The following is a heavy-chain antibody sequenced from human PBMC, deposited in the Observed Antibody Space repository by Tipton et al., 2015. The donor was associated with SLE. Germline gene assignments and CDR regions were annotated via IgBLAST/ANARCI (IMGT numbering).Heavy chain of an antibody. CDR1: GDSISSGGYS. V-gene: IGHV4-30-2*01. CDR3: ARDLNGYNRGWYYYMDV. Sequence: TLSLTCTVSGDSISSGGYSWSWIRQPPGKGLEWIGYIYHSGSTYYNPSLKGRVTMSVDTSKNQFSLKLSSVTAADTAVYYCARDLNGYNRGWYYYMDVWGKGTTVTVSS. D-gene: IGHD5-24*01. CDR2: IYHSGST. J-gene: IGHJ6*03.